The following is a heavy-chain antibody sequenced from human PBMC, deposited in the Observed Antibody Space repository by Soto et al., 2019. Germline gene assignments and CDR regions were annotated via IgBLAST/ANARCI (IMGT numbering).Heavy chain of an antibody. V-gene: IGHV1-69*01. CDR3: ARVRRSFRRRGGHYYEDGMDV. CDR1: GGTFSTYS. D-gene: IGHD3-3*01. CDR2: VIPYFGTA. J-gene: IGHJ6*02. Sequence: AQLVQSGAEVKKPGSSVKVSCEASGGTFSTYSISWVRQAPGHGLEWVGEVIPYFGTANHAQKFQGRVTLTVDASTRTAYMELRSLRSEDTALYYCARVRRSFRRRGGHYYEDGMDVWGQGTRVTVSS.